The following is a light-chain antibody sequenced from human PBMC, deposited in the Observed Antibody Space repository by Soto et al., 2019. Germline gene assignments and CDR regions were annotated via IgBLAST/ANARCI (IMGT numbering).Light chain of an antibody. CDR2: DAS. Sequence: EIVLTQSPATLSLSPVERATLSCMASQNISIYLAWYQQKPGQAPRLLIYDASNRATGIPARFSGSGSGTDFTLTISSLEPEDFAVYYCQQRNNWPPEITFGQGTRLEI. CDR1: QNISIY. V-gene: IGKV3-11*01. J-gene: IGKJ5*01. CDR3: QQRNNWPPEIT.